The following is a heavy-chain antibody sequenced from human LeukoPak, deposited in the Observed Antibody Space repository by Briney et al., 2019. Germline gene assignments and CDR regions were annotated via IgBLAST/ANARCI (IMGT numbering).Heavy chain of an antibody. CDR2: INPNSGDT. CDR3: ARDRNGDGFAYFDY. CDR1: GYTFTGYY. D-gene: IGHD5-24*01. V-gene: IGHV1-2*02. J-gene: IGHJ4*02. Sequence: ASVKVSCKASGYTFTGYYMHWVRQAPGQGLEWMGWINPNSGDTNYAQKFQGRATMTRDTSISTAYMELSRLGSDDTAVYYCARDRNGDGFAYFDYWGQGTLVTVSS.